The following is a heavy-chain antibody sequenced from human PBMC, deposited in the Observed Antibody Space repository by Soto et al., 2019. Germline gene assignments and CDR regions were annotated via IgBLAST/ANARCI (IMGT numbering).Heavy chain of an antibody. CDR3: AARRGWMSYYYGMVV. CDR2: IYTSGST. V-gene: IGHV4-4*07. D-gene: IGHD6-19*01. CDR1: GGSISSYY. Sequence: SETLSLTCTVSGGSISSYYWSWFRQPAGKGLEWIGRIYTSGSTNYTSSLKSRVTMSVDTSKNQFSLKLRSVTAADTAVYYCAARRGWMSYYYGMVVWGQGTTVTVSS. J-gene: IGHJ6*02.